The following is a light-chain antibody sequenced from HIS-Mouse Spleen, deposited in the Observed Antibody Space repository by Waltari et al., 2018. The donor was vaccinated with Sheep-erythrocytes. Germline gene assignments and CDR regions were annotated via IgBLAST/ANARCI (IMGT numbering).Light chain of an antibody. V-gene: IGLV1-36*01. CDR2: DVS. CDR1: SSNIGNNA. J-gene: IGLJ1*01. CDR3: CSYAGSYNHV. Sequence: QSVLTQPPSVSEAPRQRVTISCSGSSSNIGNNAVNWYQQHPGKAPKILIYDVSKRPSGVPDRFSGSKSGNTASLTISGLQAEDEADYYCCSYAGSYNHVFATGTKVTVL.